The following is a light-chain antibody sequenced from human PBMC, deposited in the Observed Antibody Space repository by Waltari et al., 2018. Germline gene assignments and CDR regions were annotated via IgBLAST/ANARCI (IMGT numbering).Light chain of an antibody. CDR2: EGN. V-gene: IGLV2-23*01. CDR3: CSYASSSGYV. CDR1: SSDFGNYNV. J-gene: IGLJ1*01. Sequence: QSALTQPASVSGSPGQSITIPCTETSSDFGNYNVVSWYQHHPGKAPKLMIYEGNKRPAGVSDRFSGSKSGNRASLTISGLQAEDEADYYCCSYASSSGYVFGTGTEVTVL.